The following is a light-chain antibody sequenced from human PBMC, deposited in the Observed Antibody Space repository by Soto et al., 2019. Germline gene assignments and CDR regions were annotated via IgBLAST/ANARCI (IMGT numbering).Light chain of an antibody. Sequence: QSALTQPASVSASPGQSITISCTGTSSDVGGYDYVSWYQQHPDKAPKLMIYEVTNRPSGVSDRFSGSKSGNTASLTISGLQADDEADYYRSSYTVSSHAVFGTGTKVTVL. CDR2: EVT. CDR1: SSDVGGYDY. J-gene: IGLJ1*01. CDR3: SSYTVSSHAV. V-gene: IGLV2-14*01.